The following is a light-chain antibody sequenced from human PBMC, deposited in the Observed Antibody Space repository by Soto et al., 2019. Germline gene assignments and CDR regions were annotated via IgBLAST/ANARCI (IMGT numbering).Light chain of an antibody. J-gene: IGKJ1*01. CDR1: QGIRND. Sequence: AIQMTQSPSSLSASVGDRVTITCRASQGIRNDLGWYQQKPGKAPNLLIYATSSLQSGVPSRFSGSGFDTDFTLTISSLQPEDSATYYCLQNYNYPWTFGQGTKVEVK. CDR2: ATS. V-gene: IGKV1-6*01. CDR3: LQNYNYPWT.